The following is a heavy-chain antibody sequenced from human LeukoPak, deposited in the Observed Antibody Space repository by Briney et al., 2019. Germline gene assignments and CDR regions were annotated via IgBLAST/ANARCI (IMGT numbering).Heavy chain of an antibody. Sequence: PSETLSLTCTVSGGSISSSSYYWGWIRQPPGKGLEWIGSIYYSGSTYYSPSLKSRVTISVDTSKNQFSLKLSSVTAADTAVYYCATSSSSWYFYWGQGTLVTVSS. CDR1: GGSISSSSYY. CDR3: ATSSSSWYFY. V-gene: IGHV4-39*01. D-gene: IGHD6-13*01. CDR2: IYYSGST. J-gene: IGHJ4*02.